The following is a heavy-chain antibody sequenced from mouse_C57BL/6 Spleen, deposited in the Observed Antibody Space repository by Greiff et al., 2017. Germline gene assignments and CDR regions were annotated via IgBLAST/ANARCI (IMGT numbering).Heavy chain of an antibody. D-gene: IGHD1-1*01. CDR3: ARGDYGSSPRAMDC. Sequence: QVQLQQSGAELVKPGASVKISCKASGYAFSSYWMNWVKQRPGKGLEWIGQIYPGDGDTNYNGKFKGKATLTADKSSSTAYMQLSSLTSEDSAVYFCARGDYGSSPRAMDCWGQGTSVTVSS. V-gene: IGHV1-80*01. CDR2: IYPGDGDT. CDR1: GYAFSSYW. J-gene: IGHJ4*01.